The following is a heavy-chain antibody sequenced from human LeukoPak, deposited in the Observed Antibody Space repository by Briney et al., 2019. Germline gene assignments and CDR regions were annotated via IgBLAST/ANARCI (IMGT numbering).Heavy chain of an antibody. Sequence: SVKVSCKASGYTFTSYGISWVRQAPGQGLEWMGRIIPILGIANYAQKFQGRVTITADKSTSTAYMELSSLRSEDTAVYYCASSGDSQMYYFDYWGQGTLVTVSS. CDR3: ASSGDSQMYYFDY. J-gene: IGHJ4*02. V-gene: IGHV1-69*04. CDR1: GYTFTSYG. CDR2: IIPILGIA. D-gene: IGHD1-26*01.